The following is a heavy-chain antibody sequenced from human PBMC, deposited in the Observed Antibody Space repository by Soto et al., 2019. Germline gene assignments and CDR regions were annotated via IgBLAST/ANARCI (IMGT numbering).Heavy chain of an antibody. CDR2: INTYNGIT. V-gene: IGHV1-18*01. J-gene: IGHJ6*02. CDR1: GYTFTRYG. Sequence: QVQLVQSGAEVKNPGASVKVSCKASGYTFTRYGIGWARQAPGQGLEWMGWINTYNGITNYAQNVQSRVTLTTDTSTSTAYMELRSLRSNDTAISDCAMVDVYVTPSPQDVWGQGTTVIVSS. CDR3: AMVDVYVTPSPQDV. D-gene: IGHD3-16*01.